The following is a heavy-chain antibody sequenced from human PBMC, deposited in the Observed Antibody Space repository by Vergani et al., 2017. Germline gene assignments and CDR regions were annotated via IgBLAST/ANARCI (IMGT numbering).Heavy chain of an antibody. J-gene: IGHJ4*02. D-gene: IGHD3-9*01. CDR2: IYRTGRT. CDR1: GFPIDNGYY. Sequence: QVQLQESGPGLVKPSETLSLTCAVSGFPIDNGYYWDWIRQPPGKGLEWIGSIYRTGRTHFNPSLKSRVTISVDTSNNHFSLRLNSLTAADTAVYYCARRSGIVYDIFSGTQYFFDFWGQGTLVTVSS. CDR3: ARRSGIVYDIFSGTQYFFDF. V-gene: IGHV4-38-2*01.